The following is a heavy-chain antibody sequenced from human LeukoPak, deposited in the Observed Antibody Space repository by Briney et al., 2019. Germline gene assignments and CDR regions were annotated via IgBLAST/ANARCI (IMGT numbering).Heavy chain of an antibody. Sequence: SETLSLTCTVSGGSISSYYWSWIRQPPGKGLEWIGYIYYSGSTNYNPSLKSRVTISVDTSKNQFSLKLSSVTAADTAVHYCARLAYYYDSSGYYLFDYWGQGTLVTVSS. CDR2: IYYSGST. CDR1: GGSISSYY. V-gene: IGHV4-59*08. CDR3: ARLAYYYDSSGYYLFDY. J-gene: IGHJ4*02. D-gene: IGHD3-22*01.